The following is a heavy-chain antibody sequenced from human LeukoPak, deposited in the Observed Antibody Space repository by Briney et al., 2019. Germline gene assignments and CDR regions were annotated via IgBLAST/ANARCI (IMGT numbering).Heavy chain of an antibody. J-gene: IGHJ2*01. Sequence: PSETLSLTCTVSGGSISSYYWSWIRQPAGKGLECIGRIYTSGSTNYNPSLKSRVTMSVDTSKNQFSLKLSSVTAAETAVYYCARDSGGEWELLADWYFDLWGRGTLVTASS. V-gene: IGHV4-4*07. CDR3: ARDSGGEWELLADWYFDL. CDR2: IYTSGST. D-gene: IGHD1-26*01. CDR1: GGSISSYY.